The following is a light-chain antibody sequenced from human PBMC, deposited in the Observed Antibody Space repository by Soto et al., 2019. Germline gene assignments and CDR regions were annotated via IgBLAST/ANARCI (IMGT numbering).Light chain of an antibody. V-gene: IGLV1-40*01. CDR3: QSYDSSLSGPRV. Sequence: QSVPTQPPSVSGAPGQRVTISCTGSSSNIGAGYDVHWYQQLPGTAPKLLIGGNNNRPSGVPDRFSGSKSGTSASLAITGLQAEDEADYYCQSYDSSLSGPRVFGGGTKLTVL. CDR2: GNN. CDR1: SSNIGAGYD. J-gene: IGLJ2*01.